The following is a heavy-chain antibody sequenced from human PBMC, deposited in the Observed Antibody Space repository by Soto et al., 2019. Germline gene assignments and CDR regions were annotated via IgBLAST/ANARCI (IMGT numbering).Heavy chain of an antibody. J-gene: IGHJ6*02. CDR2: IDYIGST. CDR1: GGSFSSPF. CDR3: ASRRRGARGVDV. Sequence: QVQLQQWGAGLLKPSETLSLTCAVYGGSFSSPFWTWIRQTPGEGLEWIGEIDYIGSTKYNPSLLGRVTISVDSSKNQFFLNLKSVTAADPAVYYCASRRRGARGVDVWGQGTTVNVSS. V-gene: IGHV4-34*01.